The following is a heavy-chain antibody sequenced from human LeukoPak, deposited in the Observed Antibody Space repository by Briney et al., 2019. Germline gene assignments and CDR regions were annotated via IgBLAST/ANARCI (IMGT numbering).Heavy chain of an antibody. J-gene: IGHJ3*01. Sequence: GGSLRLSCAASEFTFGSYWMTWVRQAPGKGLEWVANINRDGSKNHFVDSVKGRFTTSRDNAKNSLYLQMNSLRAEDTAVYFCARDSSPYCGDDCYFDAFDLWGQGKMVTVSS. CDR2: INRDGSKN. CDR1: EFTFGSYW. D-gene: IGHD2-21*02. CDR3: ARDSSPYCGDDCYFDAFDL. V-gene: IGHV3-7*03.